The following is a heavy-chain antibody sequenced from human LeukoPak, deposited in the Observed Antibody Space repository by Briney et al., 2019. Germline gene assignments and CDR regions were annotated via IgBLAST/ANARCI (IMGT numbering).Heavy chain of an antibody. CDR1: GYTFTSYD. V-gene: IGHV1-8*01. CDR3: AIKLSSGGY. Sequence: GASVNVFCKASGYTFTSYDINWVRQATGQGREWMGWVNSNSANTAYAQRLQGRVNMNRNTSISTAYMELSSLRSEDTAVYYCAIKLSSGGYWGQGTLVTVSS. CDR2: VNSNSANT. D-gene: IGHD3-22*01. J-gene: IGHJ4*02.